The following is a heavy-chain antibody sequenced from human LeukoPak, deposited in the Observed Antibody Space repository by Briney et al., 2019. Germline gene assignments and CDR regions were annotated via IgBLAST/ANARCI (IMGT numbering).Heavy chain of an antibody. Sequence: GGSLRLSCSASGFTVSFNYMSWVRQAPGQGLEWISVIYSGGSTYYADYVKGRFTISRDDSKNTLYLQMNSLRAEDTAIYYCARAQWRTYSYYYMDVWGKGTTVTVSS. CDR3: ARAQWRTYSYYYMDV. V-gene: IGHV3-53*01. D-gene: IGHD6-19*01. CDR1: GFTVSFNY. CDR2: IYSGGST. J-gene: IGHJ6*03.